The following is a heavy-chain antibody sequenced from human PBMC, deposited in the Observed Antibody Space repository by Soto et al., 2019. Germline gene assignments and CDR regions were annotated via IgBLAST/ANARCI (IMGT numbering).Heavy chain of an antibody. J-gene: IGHJ4*02. CDR2: IDPSDSYT. CDR1: GYSLTTYW. D-gene: IGHD3-16*01. V-gene: IGHV5-10-1*01. Sequence: SGESLKISCQGSGYSLTTYWISWVRQMPGKGLEWMGKIDPSDSYTSYSPSFKGHVTIARDNSNNTPYLQMNSLSAEDTAVYYCAKTPGVITVITSLDHWGQGTPVTVSS. CDR3: AKTPGVITVITSLDH.